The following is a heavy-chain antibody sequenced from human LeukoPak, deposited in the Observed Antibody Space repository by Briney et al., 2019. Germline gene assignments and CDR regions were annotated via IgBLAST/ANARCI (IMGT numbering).Heavy chain of an antibody. J-gene: IGHJ3*02. Sequence: GGSLRLSCAASGFTVSSNYMSWVRQAPGKGLEWVSVIYSGGSTYYADSVKGRFTISRDNSKNTLYLQMNGLRAEDTAVYYCARGDDSSGYDAFDIWGQGTMVTVSS. CDR1: GFTVSSNY. D-gene: IGHD3-22*01. CDR3: ARGDDSSGYDAFDI. CDR2: IYSGGST. V-gene: IGHV3-53*01.